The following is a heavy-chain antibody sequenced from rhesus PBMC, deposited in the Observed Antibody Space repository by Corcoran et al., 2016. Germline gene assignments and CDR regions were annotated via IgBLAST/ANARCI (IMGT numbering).Heavy chain of an antibody. Sequence: QLVGTGGGLVQPGGSLRLSCEASRFTFSSFAMSWVRQAPGKGLEWVSGISYTGDTTFYADSVKGRFTISRDNSRDKISLQMNSLRAEDTAIYFCAKGGFGWNRDRFDLWGAGVVVTVSS. D-gene: IGHD1-20*01. CDR3: AKGGFGWNRDRFDL. CDR2: ISYTGDTT. V-gene: IGHV3S5*01. CDR1: RFTFSSFA. J-gene: IGHJ5-1*01.